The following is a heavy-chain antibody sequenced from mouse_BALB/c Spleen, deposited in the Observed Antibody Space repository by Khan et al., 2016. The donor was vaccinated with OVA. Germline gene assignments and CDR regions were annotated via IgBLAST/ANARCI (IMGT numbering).Heavy chain of an antibody. J-gene: IGHJ3*01. CDR2: IDPANGNT. Sequence: EVKLLESGAELVKPGASVKLSCTASGFNIKDTYMHWVKQRPEQGLEWIGRIDPANGNTTYDPKFQGKATITADTSSNTAYLQLSSLTSEDTAVYYCARDYWDVFAYGGQGTLVTVSA. D-gene: IGHD4-1*01. V-gene: IGHV14-3*02. CDR1: GFNIKDTY. CDR3: ARDYWDVFAY.